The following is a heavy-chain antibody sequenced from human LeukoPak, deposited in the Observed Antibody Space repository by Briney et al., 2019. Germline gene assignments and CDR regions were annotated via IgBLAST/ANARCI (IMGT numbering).Heavy chain of an antibody. V-gene: IGHV4-59*01. CDR2: IYYSGST. CDR1: GGSFSGYY. Sequence: SETLSLTCAVYGGSFSGYYWSWIRQPPGKGLEWIGYIYYSGSTNYNPSLKSRVTISVDTSKNQFSRKLSSVTAADTAVYYCATGGGVVPFDYWGQGTLVTVSS. J-gene: IGHJ4*02. D-gene: IGHD3-16*01. CDR3: ATGGGVVPFDY.